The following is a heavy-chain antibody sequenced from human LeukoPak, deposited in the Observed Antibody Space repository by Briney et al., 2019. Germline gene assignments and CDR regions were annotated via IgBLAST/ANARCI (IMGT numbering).Heavy chain of an antibody. D-gene: IGHD6-13*01. CDR1: GGSISSGGYY. CDR3: ARDVEGSSWTFDY. Sequence: SETLSLTCTVSGGSISSGGYYWSWIRQHPGKGLEWIGYIYYSGSTYYNPSLKSRVTISVDTSKNQFSLKLSSVTAADTAVYYCARDVEGSSWTFDYWGRGTLVTVSS. J-gene: IGHJ4*02. CDR2: IYYSGST. V-gene: IGHV4-31*03.